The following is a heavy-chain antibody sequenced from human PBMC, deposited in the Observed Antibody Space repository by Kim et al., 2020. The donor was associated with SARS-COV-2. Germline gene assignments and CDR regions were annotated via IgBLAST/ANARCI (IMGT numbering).Heavy chain of an antibody. D-gene: IGHD6-25*01. Sequence: ARFTNSRDNAKNSLYLQMNSLRAEDTAVYYCAREGSGYDPGTDYYYGMDVWGQGTTVTVSS. CDR3: AREGSGYDPGTDYYYGMDV. V-gene: IGHV3-11*04. J-gene: IGHJ6*02.